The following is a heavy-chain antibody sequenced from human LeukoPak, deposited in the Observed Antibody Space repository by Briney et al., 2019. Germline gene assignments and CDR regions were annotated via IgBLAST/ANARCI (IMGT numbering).Heavy chain of an antibody. J-gene: IGHJ5*02. V-gene: IGHV4-34*01. CDR2: INQSGST. CDR3: ARGEGLRYFDWLFDSNWFDP. D-gene: IGHD3-9*01. CDR1: GGSFSGYY. Sequence: SETLSLTCAVCGGSFSGYYWSWIRQPPGKGLEWIGEINQSGSTNYNPSLKSRVTISADTSKNQFSLNLSSVTAADTAVYYCARGEGLRYFDWLFDSNWFDPWGQGTLVTVSS.